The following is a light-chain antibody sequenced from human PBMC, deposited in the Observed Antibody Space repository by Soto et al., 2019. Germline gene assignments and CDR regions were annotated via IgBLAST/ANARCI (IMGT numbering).Light chain of an antibody. V-gene: IGLV1-47*01. CDR1: SSNIGSNS. CDR2: SNS. Sequence: QSVLTQPPSASGTPGQRVTIFCSGRSSNIGSNSVHWYQQLPGTAPKLLIYSNSQRPSGVPERISGSKSGTSASLAISGLRSEDEADYYCAAWDDSLSGVVFGGGTKLTVL. CDR3: AAWDDSLSGVV. J-gene: IGLJ2*01.